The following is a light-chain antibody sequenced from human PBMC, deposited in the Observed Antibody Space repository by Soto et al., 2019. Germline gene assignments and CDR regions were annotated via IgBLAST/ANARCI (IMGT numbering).Light chain of an antibody. Sequence: IQLTQSPSSLSASVGDRVTITCRASQGISSYLAWYQQKPGKAPTLLIYAASTLQSGVPSRFSGGGSGTAFTLTISSLQPEDFATYYCQQDNSYPRTFGQGTQ. CDR1: QGISSY. CDR3: QQDNSYPRT. J-gene: IGKJ1*01. CDR2: AAS. V-gene: IGKV1-9*01.